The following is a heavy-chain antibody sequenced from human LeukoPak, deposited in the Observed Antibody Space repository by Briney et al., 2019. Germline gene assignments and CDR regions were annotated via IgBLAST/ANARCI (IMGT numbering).Heavy chain of an antibody. CDR1: GYTFTSYD. D-gene: IGHD6-13*01. CDR2: MNPNSGNT. Sequence: ASVKVSCKASGYTFTSYDINWVRQATGQGLEWMGWMNPNSGNTGYAQKFQGRVTMTRNTSISTAYMELSSLRSEDTAVYYCARVSSSWGYYYGMGVWGQGTTVTVSS. J-gene: IGHJ6*02. V-gene: IGHV1-8*01. CDR3: ARVSSSWGYYYGMGV.